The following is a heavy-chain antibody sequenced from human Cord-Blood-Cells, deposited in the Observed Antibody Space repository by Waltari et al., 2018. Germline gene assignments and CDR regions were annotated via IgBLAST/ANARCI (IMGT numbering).Heavy chain of an antibody. D-gene: IGHD2-15*01. CDR1: RFTFSSYG. J-gene: IGHJ4*02. CDR3: AREGRIGVAATPAYFDY. Sequence: QVQLVESGGGVVQPGRSLRLSCAASRFTFSSYGMHWVRQAPGKGLEWVAVIWYDGSNKYYAESLKCRFTSSRDNSKNTLYLQMNSLRAEDTAVYYCAREGRIGVAATPAYFDYWGQGTLVTVSS. CDR2: IWYDGSNK. V-gene: IGHV3-33*01.